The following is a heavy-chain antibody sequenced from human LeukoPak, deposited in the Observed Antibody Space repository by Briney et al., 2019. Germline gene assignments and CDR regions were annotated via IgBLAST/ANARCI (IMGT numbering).Heavy chain of an antibody. D-gene: IGHD6-19*01. J-gene: IGHJ4*02. V-gene: IGHV1-2*06. Sequence: ASVKVSCKASGYTFTGYYMHWVRQAPGQGLEWMGRINPNSGGTNYAQKFQGRVTMTRDTSISTAYVELSRLRSDDTAVYYCARSSSGWYPSHYWGQGTLVTVSS. CDR1: GYTFTGYY. CDR3: ARSSSGWYPSHY. CDR2: INPNSGGT.